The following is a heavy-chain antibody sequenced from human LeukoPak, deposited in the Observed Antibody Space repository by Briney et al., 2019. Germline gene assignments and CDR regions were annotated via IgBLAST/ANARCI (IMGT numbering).Heavy chain of an antibody. CDR3: ARDSKANAFDI. D-gene: IGHD2-2*01. CDR1: GGTFGSYA. J-gene: IGHJ3*02. CDR2: INPNSGGT. Sequence: RASVKVSCKASGGTFGSYAISWVRQAPGQGLEWMGWINPNSGGTNYAQKFQGWVTMTRDTSISTAYMELSRLRSDDTAVYYCARDSKANAFDIWGQGTMVTVSS. V-gene: IGHV1-2*04.